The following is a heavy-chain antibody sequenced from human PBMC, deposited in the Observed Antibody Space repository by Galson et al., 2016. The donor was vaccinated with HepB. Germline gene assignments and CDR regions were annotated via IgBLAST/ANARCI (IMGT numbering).Heavy chain of an antibody. Sequence: SLRLSCAASGFSVSRDYISWVRQSPGKGLEWLSIIYGGGATYYADSVKGRFIISRDNAKNTLSLQMNSLKAEDTAVYYCVRGLKWVQNGMDVWGQGTTVTVSS. CDR2: IYGGGAT. D-gene: IGHD5-18*01. CDR1: GFSVSRDY. CDR3: VRGLKWVQNGMDV. V-gene: IGHV3-66*01. J-gene: IGHJ6*02.